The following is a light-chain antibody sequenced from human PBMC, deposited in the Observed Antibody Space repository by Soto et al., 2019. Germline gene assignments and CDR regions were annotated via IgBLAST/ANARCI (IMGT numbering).Light chain of an antibody. CDR3: SSYTSSSTLV. J-gene: IGLJ2*01. V-gene: IGLV2-14*01. CDR2: EVS. CDR1: SSDVGGYEY. Sequence: QSALTQPASVSGSPGQSITISCTGTSSDVGGYEYVSWYQQHAGKAPKLMIYEVSNRPSGVSNRFFGSKSGNTASLTISGLQAEDEGEYYCSSYTSSSTLVFGGGTKLTVL.